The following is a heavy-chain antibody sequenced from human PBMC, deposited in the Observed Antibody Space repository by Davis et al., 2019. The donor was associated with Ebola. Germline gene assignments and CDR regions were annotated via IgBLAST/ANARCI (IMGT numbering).Heavy chain of an antibody. Sequence: GESLKISCKASGFIFSTYWMSWVRQAPGKGLEWVANINGDESVKNYVDSVKGRFTISRDNAKNSLYLHLHSVRAEDTAIYYCAREIANGHHGMDVWGQGTTITVSS. V-gene: IGHV3-7*01. CDR2: INGDESVK. D-gene: IGHD2-8*01. CDR3: AREIANGHHGMDV. J-gene: IGHJ6*02. CDR1: GFIFSTYW.